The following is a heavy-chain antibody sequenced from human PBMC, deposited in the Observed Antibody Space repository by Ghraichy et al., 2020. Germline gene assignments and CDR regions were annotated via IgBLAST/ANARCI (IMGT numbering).Heavy chain of an antibody. J-gene: IGHJ4*02. CDR2: IWYDGSNK. CDR1: GFTFSSYG. Sequence: GGSLRLSCAASGFTFSSYGMHWVRQAPGKGLVWVAVIWYDGSNKYYADSVKGRFTISRDNSKNTLYLQMNSLRAEVTAVYYCARDRRDHSSGWSGGYFDYWGQGTLVTVSS. CDR3: ARDRRDHSSGWSGGYFDY. V-gene: IGHV3-33*01. D-gene: IGHD6-19*01.